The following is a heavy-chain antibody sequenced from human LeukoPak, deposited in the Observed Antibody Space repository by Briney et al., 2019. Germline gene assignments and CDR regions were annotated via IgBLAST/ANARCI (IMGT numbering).Heavy chain of an antibody. CDR2: TYYSGST. CDR1: GDSINSYY. CDR3: ARTRRGYSYGSFDY. Sequence: SETLSLTCSVSGDSINSYYWNWIRQPPGKGLEWIGYTYYSGSTNYNPSLKSRVTISVDTSKNQFSLKLSSVTAADTAVYYCARTRRGYSYGSFDYWGQGTLVTVSS. V-gene: IGHV4-59*08. J-gene: IGHJ4*02. D-gene: IGHD5-18*01.